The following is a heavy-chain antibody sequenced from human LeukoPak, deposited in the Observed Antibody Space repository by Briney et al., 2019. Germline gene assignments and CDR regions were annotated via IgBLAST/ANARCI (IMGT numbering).Heavy chain of an antibody. J-gene: IGHJ4*02. CDR2: INPNSGGT. CDR1: GYTFTGYY. V-gene: IGHV1-2*02. CDR3: AREASYGDYSPFDY. Sequence: ASVKVSCKASGYTFTGYYMHWVRQAPGQGLEWMGWINPNSGGTNYAQKFQGRVTMTRDTSISTAYMELSRLRSDDTAVYYCAREASYGDYSPFDYWGQGTLVTVSS. D-gene: IGHD4-17*01.